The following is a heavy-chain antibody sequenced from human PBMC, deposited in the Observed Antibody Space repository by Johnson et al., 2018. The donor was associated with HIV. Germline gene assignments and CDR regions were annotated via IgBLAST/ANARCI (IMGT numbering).Heavy chain of an antibody. J-gene: IGHJ3*02. V-gene: IGHV3-33*01. CDR3: ARENSSGYHDAFDI. Sequence: QVQLVESGGGVVQPGRSLRLSCAASGFTFSSYGMHWVRQAPGKGLEWVAVIWYDGYNKYYAASVKGRFTISRDNSKNTLYLQMNSLRAEDTAVYYCARENSSGYHDAFDIWGQGTLVTVSS. CDR1: GFTFSSYG. D-gene: IGHD3-22*01. CDR2: IWYDGYNK.